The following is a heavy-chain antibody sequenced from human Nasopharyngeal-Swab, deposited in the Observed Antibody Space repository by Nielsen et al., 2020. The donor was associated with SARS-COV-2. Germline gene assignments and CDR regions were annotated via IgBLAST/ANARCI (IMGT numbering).Heavy chain of an antibody. CDR2: IDPSDSYT. J-gene: IGHJ6*03. CDR1: GYSFTSYW. Sequence: GESLKISCKGSGYSFTSYWISWVRQMPGKGLEWMGRIDPSDSYTNYSPSFQGHVTISADKSISTAYLQWSSLKASDTAMYYCASTKPAADAEYYYYYYMDVWGKGTTVTVSS. CDR3: ASTKPAADAEYYYYYYMDV. V-gene: IGHV5-10-1*01. D-gene: IGHD2-2*01.